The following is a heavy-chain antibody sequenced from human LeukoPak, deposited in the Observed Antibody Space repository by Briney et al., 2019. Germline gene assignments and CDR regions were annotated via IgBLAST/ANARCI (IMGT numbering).Heavy chain of an antibody. D-gene: IGHD3-22*01. CDR2: IIPIFGTA. Sequence: GASVKVSCKASGGTFSSYAISWVRQAPGQGLEWMGGIIPIFGTANYAQKFQGRVTITADESTSTAYMELSSLRSEDTAVYYCARVNRYYYDSSGPDFDYWGQGTLVTVSS. CDR1: GGTFSSYA. CDR3: ARVNRYYYDSSGPDFDY. V-gene: IGHV1-69*13. J-gene: IGHJ4*02.